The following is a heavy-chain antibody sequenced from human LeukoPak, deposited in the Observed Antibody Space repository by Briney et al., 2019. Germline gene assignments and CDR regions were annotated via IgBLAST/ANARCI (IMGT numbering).Heavy chain of an antibody. Sequence: SETLSLTCTVSGGSISSSSYSWGWIRQPPGKGLEWIGSIYYSGSTYYNPSLKSRVTISVDTSKNQFSLKLSSVTAADTAVYYCARRYPPYYDILTGYRREDAFDIWGQGTMVTVSS. D-gene: IGHD3-9*01. CDR1: GGSISSSSYS. J-gene: IGHJ3*02. CDR3: ARRYPPYYDILTGYRREDAFDI. CDR2: IYYSGST. V-gene: IGHV4-39*01.